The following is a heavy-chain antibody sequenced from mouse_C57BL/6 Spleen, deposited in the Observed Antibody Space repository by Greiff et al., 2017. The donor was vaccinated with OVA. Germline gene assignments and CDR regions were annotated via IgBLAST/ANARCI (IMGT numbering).Heavy chain of an antibody. V-gene: IGHV5-17*01. CDR2: ISSGSSTI. CDR1: GFTFSDYG. J-gene: IGHJ2*01. D-gene: IGHD1-1*01. Sequence: EVKLVESGGGLVKPGGSLKLSCAASGFTFSDYGMHWVRQAPEKGLEWVAYISSGSSTIYYADTVKGRFTISRDNAKNTLFLQMTSLRSEDTAMYYCARWGTTVVATGGFDYWGQGTTLTVSS. CDR3: ARWGTTVVATGGFDY.